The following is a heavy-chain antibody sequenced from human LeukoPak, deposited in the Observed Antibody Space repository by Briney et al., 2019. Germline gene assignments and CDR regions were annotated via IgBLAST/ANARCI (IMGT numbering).Heavy chain of an antibody. D-gene: IGHD3-22*01. V-gene: IGHV3-23*01. Sequence: GGSLRLSCAASGFTFTSYAMSWVRQAPGKGLEWVSTISGGGASAYYADSVKGRFTNSRDNSKNTLYLQMNSLRAEDTALYYCAKAAYYDRSGYYENWGQGTLVAVSS. CDR1: GFTFTSYA. CDR3: AKAAYYDRSGYYEN. CDR2: ISGGGASA. J-gene: IGHJ4*02.